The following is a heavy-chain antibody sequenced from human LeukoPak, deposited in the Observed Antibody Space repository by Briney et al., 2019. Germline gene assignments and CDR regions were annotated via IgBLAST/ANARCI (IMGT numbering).Heavy chain of an antibody. V-gene: IGHV4-34*01. CDR2: INHSGST. CDR3: ARQTGSGLFILP. Sequence: KPSEPLSLTCAVYGLSFSVYYWRWLPQPPGKGLEWIGEINHSGSTDYNPSLKSQVSISIDTSKNQFSLRLTSVTAADTAVYYCARQTGSGLFILPGGQRTLATVSA. D-gene: IGHD3/OR15-3a*01. J-gene: IGHJ4*02. CDR1: GLSFSVYY.